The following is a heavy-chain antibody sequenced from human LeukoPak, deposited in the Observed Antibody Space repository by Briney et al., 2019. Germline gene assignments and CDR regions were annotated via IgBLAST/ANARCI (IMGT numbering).Heavy chain of an antibody. J-gene: IGHJ4*02. Sequence: GGSLRLSCAASGFTFSNYAMHWVRQAPGKGLEYVSVISSNEGNTYYANSVKGRFTISRDNSKNTLYLQMGSMSAEDMAVYYCARGGALVRGALDYWGQGTLVTVCS. CDR3: ARGGALVRGALDY. D-gene: IGHD3-10*01. V-gene: IGHV3-64*01. CDR1: GFTFSNYA. CDR2: ISSNEGNT.